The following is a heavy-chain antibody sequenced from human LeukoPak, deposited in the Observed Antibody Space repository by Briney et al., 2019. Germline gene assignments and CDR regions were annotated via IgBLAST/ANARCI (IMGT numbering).Heavy chain of an antibody. Sequence: GGSLRLSCAASGFTFSSYSMNWVRQAPGKGLEWVAIIWYDGSNKYYADSVKGRFTISRDNSKNTLYLQMNSLRAEDTAVYYCARGGGYCGGDCYGIDYWGQGTLVTVSS. CDR2: IWYDGSNK. D-gene: IGHD2-21*01. CDR1: GFTFSSYS. CDR3: ARGGGYCGGDCYGIDY. V-gene: IGHV3-33*08. J-gene: IGHJ4*02.